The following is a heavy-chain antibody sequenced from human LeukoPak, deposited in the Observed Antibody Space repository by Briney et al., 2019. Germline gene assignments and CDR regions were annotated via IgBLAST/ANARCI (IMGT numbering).Heavy chain of an antibody. D-gene: IGHD2-2*01. CDR3: ARVYCSSTSCYHYGMDV. V-gene: IGHV1-24*01. CDR2: FDPEDGET. CDR1: GYTLTELS. Sequence: ASVKVSCKVSGYTLTELSMHWVRQAPGKGLEWMGGFDPEDGETIYAQKFQGRVTMTEDTSTDTAYMELSSLRSEDTAVYYCARVYCSSTSCYHYGMDVWGQGTTVTVSS. J-gene: IGHJ6*02.